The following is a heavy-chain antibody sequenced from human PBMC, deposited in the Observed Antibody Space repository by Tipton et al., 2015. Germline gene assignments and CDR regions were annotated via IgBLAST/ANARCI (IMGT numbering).Heavy chain of an antibody. Sequence: SLRLSCAASGFTFDDYAMHWVRQAPGKGLEWISGINWNSGSIAYADSVKGRFTISRDNAKNSLYLQMNSLRDEDTAVYYCARDDYGAVDYWGQGTLVTVSS. J-gene: IGHJ4*02. CDR3: ARDDYGAVDY. CDR2: INWNSGSI. V-gene: IGHV3-9*01. CDR1: GFTFDDYA. D-gene: IGHD3-16*01.